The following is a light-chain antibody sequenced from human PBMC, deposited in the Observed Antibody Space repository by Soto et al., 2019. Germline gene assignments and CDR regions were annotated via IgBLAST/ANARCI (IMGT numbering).Light chain of an antibody. Sequence: QSVLTQPPSVSAAPGQKVTISCSGISSNIGSNHVSWYPHLPGAAPKLVIYDNNERPSGIPDRFSGAKSGTSATLVITGLQKGDEADYYCATWAWDVSLSAGVFGTGTKLTVL. CDR2: DNN. CDR3: ATWAWDVSLSAGV. V-gene: IGLV1-51*01. J-gene: IGLJ1*01. CDR1: SSNIGSNH.